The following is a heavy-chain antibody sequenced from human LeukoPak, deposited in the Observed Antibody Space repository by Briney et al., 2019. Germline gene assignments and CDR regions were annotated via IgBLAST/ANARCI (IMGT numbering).Heavy chain of an antibody. Sequence: SETLSPTCTVSGYSISSGYYWGWIRQPPGKGLEWIGSIYHSGSTYYNPSLKSRVTISVDTSKNQFSLKLSSVTAADTAVYYCARDRGSGSYYNRAEYWGQGTLVTVSS. D-gene: IGHD3-10*01. CDR1: GYSISSGYY. CDR2: IYHSGST. V-gene: IGHV4-38-2*02. CDR3: ARDRGSGSYYNRAEY. J-gene: IGHJ4*02.